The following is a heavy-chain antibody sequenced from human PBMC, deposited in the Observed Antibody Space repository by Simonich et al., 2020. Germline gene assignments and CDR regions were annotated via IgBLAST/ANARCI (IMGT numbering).Heavy chain of an antibody. J-gene: IGHJ3*02. D-gene: IGHD1-26*01. Sequence: QVQLQQWSAGLLKPSETLSLTCAVYGGSFSGYYWSWIRQPPGKGLEWIGEINHSGNTNYNPSLKSRVTISVDTSKNQFSLKLSSVTAAETAVYYCASPSGSYAGGHAFDIWGQGTMVTVSS. CDR2: INHSGNT. CDR3: ASPSGSYAGGHAFDI. V-gene: IGHV4-34*01. CDR1: GGSFSGYY.